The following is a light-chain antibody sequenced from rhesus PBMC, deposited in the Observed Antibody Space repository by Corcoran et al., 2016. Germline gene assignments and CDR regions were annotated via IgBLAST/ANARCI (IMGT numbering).Light chain of an antibody. CDR3: CSYTTSSTYS. J-gene: IGLJ1*01. CDR2: GVS. V-gene: IGLV2S7*01. CDR1: SSDVGGYNY. Sequence: QAAPTQPPSVSGSPGQSVTISCTGTSSDVGGYNYVSWYQQHPGKAPKLMIYGVSKRPSGVSDRFSGSKSGNTASLTISGLQAEDEADYYCCSYTTSSTYSFGAGTRLTVL.